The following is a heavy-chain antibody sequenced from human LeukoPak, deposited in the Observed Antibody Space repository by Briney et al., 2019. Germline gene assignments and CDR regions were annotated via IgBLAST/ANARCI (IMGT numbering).Heavy chain of an antibody. CDR2: IRYDGNIK. Sequence: GGSLRLSCAASGFTFSNYGLHWVRPAPGKGLEWVAFIRYDGNIKYYADSVKGRFTISRDNSKNTLFLQMNSLRVEDTAVYYCARDDNWGSDYWGQGTLVTVSS. CDR3: ARDDNWGSDY. V-gene: IGHV3-30*02. D-gene: IGHD1-1*01. J-gene: IGHJ4*02. CDR1: GFTFSNYG.